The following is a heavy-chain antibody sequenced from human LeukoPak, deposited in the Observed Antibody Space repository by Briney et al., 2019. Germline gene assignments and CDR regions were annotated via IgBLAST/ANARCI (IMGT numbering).Heavy chain of an antibody. CDR2: ISGSGGST. CDR3: APPMVRGVIISA. CDR1: GFTFSSYA. D-gene: IGHD3-10*01. J-gene: IGHJ4*02. Sequence: GGSLRLSCAASGFTFSSYAMSWVRQAPGKGPEWVSAISGSGGSTYYADSVKGRFTISRDNSKNTLYLQMNSLKAEDTAVYYCAPPMVRGVIISAWGQGTLVTVSS. V-gene: IGHV3-23*01.